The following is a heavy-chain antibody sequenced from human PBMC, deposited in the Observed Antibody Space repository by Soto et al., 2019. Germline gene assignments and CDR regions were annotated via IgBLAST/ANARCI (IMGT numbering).Heavy chain of an antibody. CDR3: ARDAAARDGRGGMDV. V-gene: IGHV3-33*08. Sequence: PGGSLRLSCAASGFMFSAYTMNWVRQAPGKGLEWVAVIFYDESKEYYADSVRGRFTISRDNSNNMLYLQMNSLRGEDTALYYCARDAAARDGRGGMDVWGQGTTVTVS. CDR1: GFMFSAYT. J-gene: IGHJ6*02. D-gene: IGHD6-6*01. CDR2: IFYDESKE.